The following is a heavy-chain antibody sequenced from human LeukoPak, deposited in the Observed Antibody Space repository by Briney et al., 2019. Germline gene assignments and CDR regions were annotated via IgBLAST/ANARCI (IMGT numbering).Heavy chain of an antibody. CDR2: INHSGST. Sequence: SETLSLTCAVYGGSFSGYYWSWIRQPPGKGLEWIGEINHSGSTNYNPSLKSRVTISVDTSKNQFSLKLSSVTAADTAVYYCARGSDIVVVVAATLDYWGQGTLVTVSS. V-gene: IGHV4-34*01. D-gene: IGHD2-15*01. J-gene: IGHJ4*02. CDR3: ARGSDIVVVVAATLDY. CDR1: GGSFSGYY.